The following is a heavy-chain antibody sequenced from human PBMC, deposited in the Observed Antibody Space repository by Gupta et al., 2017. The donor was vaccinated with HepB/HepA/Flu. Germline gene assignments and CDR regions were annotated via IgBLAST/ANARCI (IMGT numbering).Heavy chain of an antibody. V-gene: IGHV3-23*01. J-gene: IGHJ4*02. D-gene: IGHD2-15*01. CDR1: GFTFSSYA. Sequence: EVQLLESGGGLVQPGGSLRLSCAASGFTFSSYAMSWVRQAPGKGLEWVSAISGSGGSTYYADSVKGRFTISRDNSKNTLYLQMNSLRTEDTAVYYCAKSARVVVVAATYFDYWGQGTLVTVSS. CDR2: ISGSGGST. CDR3: AKSARVVVVAATYFDY.